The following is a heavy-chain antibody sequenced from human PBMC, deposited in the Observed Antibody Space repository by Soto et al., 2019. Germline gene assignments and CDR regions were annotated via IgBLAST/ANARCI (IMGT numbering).Heavy chain of an antibody. D-gene: IGHD2-15*01. Sequence: QVQLVQAGAEVKKPGSSVKVSCKASGGTFSSYAISWVRQAPGQGLEWMGGIIPIFGTANYAQKFQGRVTSTADVATSTAYMELSSLRSEDTAVYYCARGGYCSGGSCYSDYYYGMDVWGQGTTVTVSS. CDR2: IIPIFGTA. V-gene: IGHV1-69*01. CDR1: GGTFSSYA. J-gene: IGHJ6*02. CDR3: ARGGYCSGGSCYSDYYYGMDV.